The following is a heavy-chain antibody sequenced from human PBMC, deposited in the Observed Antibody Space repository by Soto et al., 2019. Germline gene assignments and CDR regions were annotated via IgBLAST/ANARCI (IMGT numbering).Heavy chain of an antibody. CDR3: ERNRGYQIAGYGMDV. Sequence: SVKVSCKASGGTFSSYAISWVRQAPGQGLEWMGGIIPIFGTANYAQKFQGRVTITADESTSTAYMELSSLRSEDTAVYYCERNRGYQIAGYGMDVWGQGTTVTVSS. J-gene: IGHJ6*02. V-gene: IGHV1-69*13. D-gene: IGHD2-15*01. CDR1: GGTFSSYA. CDR2: IIPIFGTA.